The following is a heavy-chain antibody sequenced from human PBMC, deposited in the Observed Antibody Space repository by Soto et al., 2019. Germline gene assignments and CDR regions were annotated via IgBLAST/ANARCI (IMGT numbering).Heavy chain of an antibody. D-gene: IGHD6-19*01. J-gene: IGHJ4*02. Sequence: GASVKVSCKAPGYTFTSYYIHWVRQAPGQGPEWMGVMNPSGGGTTYAQKFQGGVTMTRDTSTSTVYMELSSLTSEDTAVYYCARLERSLAVAGEYYFDDWGQGTLVNVSS. V-gene: IGHV1-46*01. CDR3: ARLERSLAVAGEYYFDD. CDR2: MNPSGGGT. CDR1: GYTFTSYY.